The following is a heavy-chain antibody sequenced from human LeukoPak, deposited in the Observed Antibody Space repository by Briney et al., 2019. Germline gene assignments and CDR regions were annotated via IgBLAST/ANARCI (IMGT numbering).Heavy chain of an antibody. Sequence: ASVKVSCKASGYTFTSYDINWVRQATGQGLEWMGWMNPNSGNTGYAQKFQGRVTMTRNTSISTAYMELSSLRSEDTAVYYCARGRTRYSVYDYAYWGQGTLVTVSS. CDR3: ARGRTRYSVYDYAY. D-gene: IGHD5/OR15-5a*01. CDR1: GYTFTSYD. V-gene: IGHV1-8*01. CDR2: MNPNSGNT. J-gene: IGHJ4*02.